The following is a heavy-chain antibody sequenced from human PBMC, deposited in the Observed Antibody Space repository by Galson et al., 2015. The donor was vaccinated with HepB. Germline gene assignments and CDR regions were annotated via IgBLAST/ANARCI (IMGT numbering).Heavy chain of an antibody. Sequence: SLRLSCAASGFTFSSYWMSWVRQAPGTGLEWVAVLWSVGSNKYYADSVKGRFTISRDNPKNTLYLQMNSLRADDTAVYYCARGAGNYYHDMDVWGRGTTVTVSS. V-gene: IGHV3-33*08. CDR3: ARGAGNYYHDMDV. CDR2: LWSVGSNK. CDR1: GFTFSSYW. J-gene: IGHJ6*02.